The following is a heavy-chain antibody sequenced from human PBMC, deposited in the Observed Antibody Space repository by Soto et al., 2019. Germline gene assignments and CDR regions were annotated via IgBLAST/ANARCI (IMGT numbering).Heavy chain of an antibody. J-gene: IGHJ5*02. CDR3: ARENYDSTNRFDP. CDR2: ISYDGSNK. CDR1: GFTFSSYA. V-gene: IGHV3-30-3*01. D-gene: IGHD3-22*01. Sequence: PGGSLRLSCAASGFTFSSYAMHWVRQAPGKGLEWVAVISYDGSNKYYADSVKGRFTISRDNSKNTLYLQMNSLRAEDTAVYYCARENYDSTNRFDPWGQGTLVTVSS.